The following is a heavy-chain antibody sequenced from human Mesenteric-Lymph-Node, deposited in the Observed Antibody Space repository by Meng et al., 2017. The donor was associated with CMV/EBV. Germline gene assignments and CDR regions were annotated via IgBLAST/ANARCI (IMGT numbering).Heavy chain of an antibody. J-gene: IGHJ6*02. CDR3: AIRGYSYGYDYYGMDV. Sequence: LSLTCAASGFTFSSYSMNWVRQAPGKGLEWVSSISSSSSYIYYADSVKGRFTISRDNAKNSLYLQMNSLRAEDTAVYYCAIRGYSYGYDYYGMDVWGQGTTVTVSS. V-gene: IGHV3-21*01. CDR2: ISSSSSYI. CDR1: GFTFSSYS. D-gene: IGHD5-18*01.